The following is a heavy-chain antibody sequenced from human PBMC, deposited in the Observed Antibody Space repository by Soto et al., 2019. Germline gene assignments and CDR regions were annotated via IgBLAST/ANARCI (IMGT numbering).Heavy chain of an antibody. J-gene: IGHJ4*02. Sequence: QVQLVQSGAEVKKPGASVKVSCKASGYTFTGYYMHWVRQAPGQGLEWMGWINPNSGGTNYAQKFQGRVTMTRDTSISTAYMELSRLRSDDTAVYYCARDLVDYGGNSCLGYWGQGTLVTVSS. CDR2: INPNSGGT. V-gene: IGHV1-2*02. D-gene: IGHD4-17*01. CDR3: ARDLVDYGGNSCLGY. CDR1: GYTFTGYY.